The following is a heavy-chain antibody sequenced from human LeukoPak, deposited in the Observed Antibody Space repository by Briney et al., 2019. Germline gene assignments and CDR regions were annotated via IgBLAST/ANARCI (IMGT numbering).Heavy chain of an antibody. J-gene: IGHJ3*02. CDR1: GDSISIGSYY. CDR2: MNTTGYT. D-gene: IGHD3-22*01. CDR3: ARGSSSENNYYDGSGYYSDAFDI. Sequence: SETLSLTCTVSGDSISIGSYYWSWIRQPAGKGLEWIVHMNTTGYTKYNPSLKSRVTISVDTSKNQFSLKLSSVAAADTAVYYCARGSSSENNYYDGSGYYSDAFDIWGQGTMVTVSS. V-gene: IGHV4-61*09.